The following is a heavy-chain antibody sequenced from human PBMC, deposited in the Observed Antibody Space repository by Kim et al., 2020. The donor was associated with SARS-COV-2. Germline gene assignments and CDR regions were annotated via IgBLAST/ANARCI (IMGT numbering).Heavy chain of an antibody. V-gene: IGHV4-61*01. CDR2: INYSGST. CDR3: ARLEGGTLIYYYSSWFDP. Sequence: SETLSLTCTVSGVSVTSVNYYWSWIRQPPGGGLESIGYINYSGSTNYSPSLKRRVTMSVDTSKNEFSLQLTSVTAADTAVYYCARLEGGTLIYYYSSWFDPWGQGTLVTVSS. CDR1: GVSVTSVNYY. J-gene: IGHJ5*02. D-gene: IGHD3-22*01.